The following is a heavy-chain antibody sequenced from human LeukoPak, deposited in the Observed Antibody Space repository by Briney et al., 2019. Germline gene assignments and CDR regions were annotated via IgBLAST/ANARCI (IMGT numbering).Heavy chain of an antibody. J-gene: IGHJ6*02. CDR3: AKIVVPAAYYFYGMDV. D-gene: IGHD2-2*01. V-gene: IGHV3-30*18. CDR2: ISYDGSNK. CDR1: GFTFSSYG. Sequence: GGSLRLSCAASGFTFSSYGMHWVRQAPGKGLEWVAVISYDGSNKYYADSVKGRFTISRDNAKSTVFLQMNSLRPEDSAVYYCAKIVVPAAYYFYGMDVWGQGTTVTVSS.